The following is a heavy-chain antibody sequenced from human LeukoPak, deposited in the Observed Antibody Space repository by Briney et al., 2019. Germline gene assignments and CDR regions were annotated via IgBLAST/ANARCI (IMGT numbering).Heavy chain of an antibody. J-gene: IGHJ3*02. V-gene: IGHV3-9*03. CDR2: ISWNSGSI. CDR3: AKDMLGAFDI. CDR1: GFTFDDYA. D-gene: IGHD3-16*01. Sequence: GGSLRLSCAASGFTFDDYAMHWVRQAPGKGLEWVSGISWNSGSIGYADSVKGRFTISRDNAKNSLYLQVNSLRAEDMALYYCAKDMLGAFDIWGQGTMVTVSS.